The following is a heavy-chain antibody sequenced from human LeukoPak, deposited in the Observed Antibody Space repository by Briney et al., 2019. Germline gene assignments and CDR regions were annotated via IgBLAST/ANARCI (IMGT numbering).Heavy chain of an antibody. J-gene: IGHJ5*02. CDR3: VGDQVDNVGWLT. CDR2: INGDGRTT. V-gene: IGHV3-64D*06. D-gene: IGHD5-12*01. Sequence: GGSLRLSCSASGFILSTHTMYWVRQAPGKGLEFVSVINGDGRTTYYADSVKGRFTISRDNSKNTLYLQMNSLRAEDTAVYYCVGDQVDNVGWLTWGQGTRVTVSS. CDR1: GFILSTHT.